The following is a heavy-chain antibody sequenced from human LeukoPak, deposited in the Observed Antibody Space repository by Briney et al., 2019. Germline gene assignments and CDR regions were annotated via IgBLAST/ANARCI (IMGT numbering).Heavy chain of an antibody. D-gene: IGHD2-2*01. CDR1: GFTFSSYA. J-gene: IGHJ4*02. CDR3: AKDRVVVPAATFAY. V-gene: IGHV3-23*01. CDR2: ISGSGGST. Sequence: PGGSLRLSCAASGFTFSSYAISWVRQAPGKGLGWVSAISGSGGSTYHADSMKGRFTISRDNSKNTLYLQMNSLRAEDTAVYYCAKDRVVVPAATFAYWGQGTLVTVSS.